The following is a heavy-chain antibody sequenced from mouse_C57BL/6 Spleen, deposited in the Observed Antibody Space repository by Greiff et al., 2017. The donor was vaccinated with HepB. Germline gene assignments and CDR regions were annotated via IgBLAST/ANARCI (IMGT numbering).Heavy chain of an antibody. J-gene: IGHJ2*01. Sequence: EVKVVESGGGLVKPGGSLKLSCAASGFTFSSYAMSWVRQTPEKRLEWVATISDGGSYTYYPDNVKGRFTISRDNAKNNLYLQMSHLKSEDTAMYYCARDDLRYFDYWGQGTTLTVSS. CDR3: ARDDLRYFDY. CDR2: ISDGGSYT. CDR1: GFTFSSYA. V-gene: IGHV5-4*01.